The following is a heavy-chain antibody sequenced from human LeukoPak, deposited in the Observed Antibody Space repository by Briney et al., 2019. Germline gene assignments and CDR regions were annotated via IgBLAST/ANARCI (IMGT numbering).Heavy chain of an antibody. CDR3: ASPREMATIYDAFDV. D-gene: IGHD5-24*01. Sequence: SETLSLTCTVSGGSLSYYHWSWIRQPPGKGLEWIGTIYYNGDTYYNPSLNSRVTISVDTSKNQFSLKLSSVTAADTAVYYCASPREMATIYDAFDVWGQGTMVIVSS. CDR2: IYYNGDT. J-gene: IGHJ3*01. V-gene: IGHV4-59*04. CDR1: GGSLSYYH.